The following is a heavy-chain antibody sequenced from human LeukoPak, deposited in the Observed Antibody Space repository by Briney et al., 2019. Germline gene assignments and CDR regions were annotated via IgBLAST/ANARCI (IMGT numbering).Heavy chain of an antibody. V-gene: IGHV4-34*01. CDR2: INHSGST. CDR3: ARGGPYAFRYCDL. Sequence: PSETLSLTCAVYGGSFSGYYWSWIRQPPGKGLEWIGEINHSGSTNYKPSLKSRVPISVDTSKNQFSLKLSSVTAADTAVYYCARGGPYAFRYCDLGGRGTLVTLPS. D-gene: IGHD3-16*01. J-gene: IGHJ2*01. CDR1: GGSFSGYY.